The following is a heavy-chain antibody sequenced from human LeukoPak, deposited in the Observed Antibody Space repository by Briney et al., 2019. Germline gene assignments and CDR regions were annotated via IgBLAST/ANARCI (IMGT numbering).Heavy chain of an antibody. CDR3: AGGALDY. CDR2: ISQDGREQ. Sequence: GGSLRLSCAASGFTFSDYWMSWVRQAPGQGLEWVAKISQDGREQHFVDSVKGRFTISRDNAKNLLFLQMDSLRAEDTAVYYCAGGALDYWGPGTLVIVSS. V-gene: IGHV3-7*04. J-gene: IGHJ4*02. CDR1: GFTFSDYW.